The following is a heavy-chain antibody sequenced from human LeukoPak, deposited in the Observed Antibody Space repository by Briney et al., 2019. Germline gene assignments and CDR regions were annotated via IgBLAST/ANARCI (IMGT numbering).Heavy chain of an antibody. J-gene: IGHJ5*02. D-gene: IGHD2-15*01. CDR2: IVVGSGNT. CDR3: AAFIKKDSHHDNWFDP. V-gene: IGHV1-58*02. CDR1: GFTYTSSA. Sequence: SVRVSCKASGFTYTSSAMQWVRHARGQRLEWIGWIVVGSGNTNYAQKFQERVTITRDMSTSTAYMELSSLRSEDTAVYYCAAFIKKDSHHDNWFDPWGQGTLVAVSS.